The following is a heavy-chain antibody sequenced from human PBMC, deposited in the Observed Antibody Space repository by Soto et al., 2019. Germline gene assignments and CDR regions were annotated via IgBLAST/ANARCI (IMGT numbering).Heavy chain of an antibody. CDR3: AGGAVGFGEFPTGYYGMDV. V-gene: IGHV1-69*13. D-gene: IGHD3-10*01. J-gene: IGHJ6*02. CDR1: GGTFSSYA. CDR2: IIPIFGTA. Sequence: GASVKVSCKASGGTFSSYAISWVRQAPGQGLEWMGGIIPIFGTANYAQKFQGRVTITADESTSTAYMELSSLGSEDTAVYYCAGGAVGFGEFPTGYYGMDVWGQGTTVTVSS.